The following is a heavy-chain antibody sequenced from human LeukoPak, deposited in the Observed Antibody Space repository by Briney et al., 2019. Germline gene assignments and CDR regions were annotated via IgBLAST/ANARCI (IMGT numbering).Heavy chain of an antibody. CDR3: ARAYDFWSGYYTGNWFDP. D-gene: IGHD3-3*01. CDR1: GYTFTSYG. Sequence: ASVKVSRKASGYTFTSYGISWVRQAPGQGLEWMGWINTNTGNPTYAQGFTGRFVFSLDTSVSTAYLQISSLKAEDTAVYYCARAYDFWSGYYTGNWFDPWGQGTLVTVSS. J-gene: IGHJ5*02. CDR2: INTNTGNP. V-gene: IGHV7-4-1*02.